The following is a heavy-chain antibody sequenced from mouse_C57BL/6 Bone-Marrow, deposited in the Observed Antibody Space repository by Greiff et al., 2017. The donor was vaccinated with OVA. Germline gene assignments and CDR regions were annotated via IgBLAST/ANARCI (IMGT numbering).Heavy chain of an antibody. V-gene: IGHV14-4*01. CDR3: TRWGDYDVPFAY. J-gene: IGHJ3*01. D-gene: IGHD2-4*01. CDR2: IDPENGDT. Sequence: VQLQQSGAELVRPGASVTLSCTASGFNIKDDYMHWVKQRPEQGLEWLGWIDPENGDTEYASKFQGKATITADTSSNTTYLQLSSLTSEDTAVYYCTRWGDYDVPFAYWGQGTLVTVSA. CDR1: GFNIKDDY.